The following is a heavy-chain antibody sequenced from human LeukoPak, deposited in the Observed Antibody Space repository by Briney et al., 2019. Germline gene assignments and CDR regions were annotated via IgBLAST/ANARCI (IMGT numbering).Heavy chain of an antibody. Sequence: GGSLRLSCAASGFTFSGSAMHWVRQTSGKGLEWVGRIRSKANSYATAYAASVKGRFTISRDDSKNTAYLQMNSLKTEDTAVYYCTSGSIAVAVSRDYYYYYYMDVWGKGTTVTVSS. D-gene: IGHD6-19*01. CDR3: TSGSIAVAVSRDYYYYYYMDV. CDR2: IRSKANSYAT. CDR1: GFTFSGSA. V-gene: IGHV3-73*01. J-gene: IGHJ6*03.